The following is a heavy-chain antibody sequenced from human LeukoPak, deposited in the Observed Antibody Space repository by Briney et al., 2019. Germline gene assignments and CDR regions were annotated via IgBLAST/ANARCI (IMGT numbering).Heavy chain of an antibody. CDR1: GYTFTCYD. CDR3: ARSSQATLYDYVWGSYRRVFDY. J-gene: IGHJ4*02. CDR2: MNPNSGNT. Sequence: ASVKVSCKASGYTFTCYDINWVRQATGQGLEWMGWMNPNSGNTGYAQKFQGRVTITRNTSISTAYMELSSLRSEDTAVYYCARSSQATLYDYVWGSYRRVFDYWGQGTLVTVSS. D-gene: IGHD3-16*02. V-gene: IGHV1-8*03.